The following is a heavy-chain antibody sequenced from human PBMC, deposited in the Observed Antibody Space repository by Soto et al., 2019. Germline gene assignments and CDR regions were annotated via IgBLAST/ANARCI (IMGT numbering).Heavy chain of an antibody. CDR2: IYYSGST. CDR3: AMRFVVSAGTHEY. D-gene: IGHD2-15*01. J-gene: IGHJ4*02. V-gene: IGHV4-61*01. CDR1: GVSVTSGSYY. Sequence: PSETLSLTSTVSGVSVTSGSYYCSWIRQPPGKGLEWIGYIYYSGSTNYNPSLKSRVTISVDTSKHQVSLKLSSVTAADTAVYYCAMRFVVSAGTHEYWGQGTLVTVSS.